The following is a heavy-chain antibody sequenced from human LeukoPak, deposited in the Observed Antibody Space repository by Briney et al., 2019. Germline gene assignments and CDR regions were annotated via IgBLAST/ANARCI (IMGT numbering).Heavy chain of an antibody. CDR3: AKVGYYGSGSQRWYFDY. V-gene: IGHV3-9*01. J-gene: IGHJ4*02. D-gene: IGHD3-10*01. CDR2: VSWNSGSI. Sequence: GGSLRLSCAASGFTFDDCAMHWVRQAPGKGLEWVSGVSWNSGSIGYADSVRGRFTISRDNAKNSLYLQMNSLRAEDTALYYCAKVGYYGSGSQRWYFDYWGQGTLVTVSS. CDR1: GFTFDDCA.